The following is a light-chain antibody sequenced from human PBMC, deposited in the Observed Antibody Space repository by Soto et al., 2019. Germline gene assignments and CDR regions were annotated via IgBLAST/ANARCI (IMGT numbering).Light chain of an antibody. J-gene: IGKJ1*01. CDR1: QSISSW. Sequence: DIHLTQSPSTLSASVGDRVTITCRASQSISSWLAWYQQKPGEAPKLHIYKASTLESGVPSRFRGSGSGTEFTLTISSLQPYDFATYYCQHWFVYMWTFGHGTKVEIK. CDR2: KAS. V-gene: IGKV1-5*03. CDR3: QHWFVYMWT.